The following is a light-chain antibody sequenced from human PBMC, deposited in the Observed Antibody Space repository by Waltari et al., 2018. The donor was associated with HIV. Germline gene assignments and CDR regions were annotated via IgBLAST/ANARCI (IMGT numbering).Light chain of an antibody. CDR2: EVN. Sequence: QSALTQPPSVSGSPGQSVTISCTGTSSDVGSYNRVSWYQQPPGTAPKLMIYEVNIRPSGVPDRFSGSKSGNTASLTISGLQAEDEADYYCSSYTSSTVVFGGGTKLTVL. CDR3: SSYTSSTVV. J-gene: IGLJ2*01. V-gene: IGLV2-18*02. CDR1: SSDVGSYNR.